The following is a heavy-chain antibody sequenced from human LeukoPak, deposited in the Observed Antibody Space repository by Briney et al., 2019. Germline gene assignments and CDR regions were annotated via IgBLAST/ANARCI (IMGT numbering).Heavy chain of an antibody. V-gene: IGHV3-30-3*01. CDR2: ISYDGSNK. Sequence: GGSLRLSCAASGFTFSSYAMHWVRQAPGKWLEWVSVISYDGSNKYYADSVKGRFTISRDNSNTTLYLQMISLRAEQTAVYYCARAGGDYGSGRKPLDLWGRGTLVAVSS. CDR1: GFTFSSYA. CDR3: ARAGGDYGSGRKPLDL. J-gene: IGHJ2*01. D-gene: IGHD3-10*01.